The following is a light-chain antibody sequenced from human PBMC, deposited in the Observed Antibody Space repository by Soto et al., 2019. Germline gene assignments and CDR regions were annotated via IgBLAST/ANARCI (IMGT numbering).Light chain of an antibody. J-gene: IGKJ5*01. CDR2: DAS. CDR3: QQRSNWPLT. V-gene: IGKV3-11*01. Sequence: EILLTQSRGTLSVCPGEMCTLSGGASQSVSSFLAWYQQKPGQAPRLLIYDASNKPTGIPARFSGSGSGTDFTLTINSLESEDFAVYYCQQRSNWPLTFGGGTRLEIK. CDR1: QSVSSF.